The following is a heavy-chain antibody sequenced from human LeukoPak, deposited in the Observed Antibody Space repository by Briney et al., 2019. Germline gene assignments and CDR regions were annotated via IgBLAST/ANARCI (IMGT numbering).Heavy chain of an antibody. CDR2: IYTTGST. V-gene: IGHV4-61*02. Sequence: SETLSLTCTVSGGSISSGTYYWTWIRQPAGKGLEWIGRIYTTGSTNYNPSLKSRVTMSTDTSKNQFSLKLSSVTAVDTAVYYCARVTTGGYYNCWGQGTLVTVSS. CDR3: ARVTTGGYYNC. CDR1: GGSISSGTYY. J-gene: IGHJ4*02. D-gene: IGHD3-22*01.